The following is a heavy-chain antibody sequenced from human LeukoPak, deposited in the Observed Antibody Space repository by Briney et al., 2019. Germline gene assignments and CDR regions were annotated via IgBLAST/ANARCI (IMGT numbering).Heavy chain of an antibody. CDR2: ISGSGGST. Sequence: PGGSLRLSCAASGFTFITYAMSWVRQAPGKGLEWVSAISGSGGSTYYTDSVKGRFTISRDNSKNTLYLQMNSLRAEDTAVYYCARLNVPGWFDPWGQGTLVTVSS. V-gene: IGHV3-23*01. J-gene: IGHJ5*02. CDR3: ARLNVPGWFDP. CDR1: GFTFITYA. D-gene: IGHD2-8*01.